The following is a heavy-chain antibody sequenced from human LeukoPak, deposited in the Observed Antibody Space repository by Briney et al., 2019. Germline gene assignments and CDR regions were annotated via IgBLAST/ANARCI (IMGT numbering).Heavy chain of an antibody. CDR1: GGSISSYD. CDR2: IYTPGST. D-gene: IGHD1-26*01. J-gene: IGHJ4*02. Sequence: SETLSLTCTVSGGSISSYDWSWIRQPAGKGLEWIGRIYTPGSTNYNPSLKSRVTMSVDTSKNQFSLRLSSVTAADTAVYYWATFSGSYWGAYFWGQGTLVTVSS. V-gene: IGHV4-4*07. CDR3: ATFSGSYWGAYF.